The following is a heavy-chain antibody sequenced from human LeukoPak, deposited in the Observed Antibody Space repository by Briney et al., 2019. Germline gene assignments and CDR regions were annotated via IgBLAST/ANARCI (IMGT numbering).Heavy chain of an antibody. CDR2: IYYRGST. CDR3: ARQYYGDYEPLKIDY. Sequence: SETLSLTCAVYGGSFSGYYWSWIRQPPGKGLEWIGYIYYRGSTNYNPSLKSRVTISVDTSKNQFSLNLSSVTAADTAVYYCARQYYGDYEPLKIDYWGQGALVTVSS. J-gene: IGHJ4*01. CDR1: GGSFSGYY. D-gene: IGHD4-17*01. V-gene: IGHV4-59*08.